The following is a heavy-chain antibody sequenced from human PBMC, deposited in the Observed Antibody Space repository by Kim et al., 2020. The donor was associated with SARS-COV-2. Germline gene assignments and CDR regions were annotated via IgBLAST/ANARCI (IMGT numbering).Heavy chain of an antibody. D-gene: IGHD2-15*01. CDR3: AITGGNELYYYYYGMDV. CDR2: INSDGSST. CDR1: GFTFSSYW. V-gene: IGHV3-74*01. J-gene: IGHJ6*02. Sequence: GGSLRLSCAASGFTFSSYWMHWVRQAPGKGLVWVSRINSDGSSTSYADSVKGRFTISRDNAKNTLYLQMNSLRAEDTAVYYCAITGGNELYYYYYGMDVWGQGTTVTVSS.